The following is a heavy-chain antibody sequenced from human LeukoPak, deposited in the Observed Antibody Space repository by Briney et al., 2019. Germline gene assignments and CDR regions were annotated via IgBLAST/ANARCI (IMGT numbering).Heavy chain of an antibody. CDR3: ARVVVAATLLDY. CDR1: GYTFTGCY. J-gene: IGHJ4*02. Sequence: ASVKVSCKASGYTFTGCYMHWVRQAPGQGLDWMGWISAYNGNTNYAQKLQGRVTMTTDTSTSTAYMELRSLRSDDTAVYYCARVVVAATLLDYWGQGTLVTVSS. CDR2: ISAYNGNT. D-gene: IGHD2-15*01. V-gene: IGHV1-18*04.